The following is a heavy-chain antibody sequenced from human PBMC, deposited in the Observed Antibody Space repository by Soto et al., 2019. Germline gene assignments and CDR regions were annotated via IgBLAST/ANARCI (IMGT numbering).Heavy chain of an antibody. D-gene: IGHD5-18*01. J-gene: IGHJ4*02. Sequence: SLRLSCAASGFTFSSYAMSWVRQAPGKGLEWVSAISGSGGSTYYADSVKGRFTISRDNSKNTLYLQMNSLRAEDTAVYYCAKGSAVDTAMVKIFDYWGQGTLVTVSS. CDR3: AKGSAVDTAMVKIFDY. CDR1: GFTFSSYA. CDR2: ISGSGGST. V-gene: IGHV3-23*01.